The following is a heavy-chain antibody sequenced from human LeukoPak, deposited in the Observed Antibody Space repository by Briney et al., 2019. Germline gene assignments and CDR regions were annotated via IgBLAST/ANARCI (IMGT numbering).Heavy chain of an antibody. CDR1: GGTFSSYA. CDR3: ATDPMTSLDAFDI. CDR2: TIPVFGTA. V-gene: IGHV1-69*06. J-gene: IGHJ3*02. D-gene: IGHD2-21*02. Sequence: VKVSCKASGGTFSSYAISWVRQAPGQGLEWMGGTIPVFGTAIYAQKFQGRVTMTEDTSTDTAYMELSSLRSEDTAVYYCATDPMTSLDAFDIWGQGTMVTVSS.